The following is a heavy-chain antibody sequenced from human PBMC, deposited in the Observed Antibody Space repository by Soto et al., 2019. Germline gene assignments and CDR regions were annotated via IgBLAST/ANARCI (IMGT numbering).Heavy chain of an antibody. J-gene: IGHJ6*03. D-gene: IGHD4-17*01. CDR1: GYTFTGYY. CDR2: INPNSGGT. V-gene: IGHV1-2*04. Sequence: GASVKVSCKASGYTFTGYYMHWVRQAPGQGLEWMGWINPNSGGTNYAQKFQGWVTMTRDTSISTAYMELSRLRSDDTAVYYCARDQNGDYYYYYMDVWGKGTTLTVSS. CDR3: ARDQNGDYYYYYMDV.